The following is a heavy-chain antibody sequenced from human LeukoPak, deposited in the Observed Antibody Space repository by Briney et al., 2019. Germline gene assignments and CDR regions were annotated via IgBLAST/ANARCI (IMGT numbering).Heavy chain of an antibody. CDR1: GGSIPSGGHY. D-gene: IGHD3-22*01. V-gene: IGHV4-31*03. CDR2: ICHSGRT. J-gene: IGHJ3*02. Sequence: PSETLSLTCTVSGGSIPSGGHYWSWIRQHPGKGLEWIGSICHSGRTYYNPSLKGRVTISVDTSKNQFSLKLSSVTAADTAVYYCARSIRYYDSSGYYYVAFDIWGQGTMVTVSS. CDR3: ARSIRYYDSSGYYYVAFDI.